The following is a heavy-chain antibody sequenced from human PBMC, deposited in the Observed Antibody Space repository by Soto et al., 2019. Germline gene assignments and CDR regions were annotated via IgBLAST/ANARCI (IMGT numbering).Heavy chain of an antibody. V-gene: IGHV4-4*02. CDR2: IYHSGTA. J-gene: IGHJ6*02. CDR1: GDSISNNNC. CDR3: ARRRITTFGVVITGYGMDV. D-gene: IGHD3-3*01. Sequence: SETLSLTCAVSGDSISNNNCWNWVRQPPGKGLEWIGEIYHSGTANYNPSLKSRVTISLDKSNNQFSLTLNSVTAADTAVYYCARRRITTFGVVITGYGMDVWGQGTTVTVSS.